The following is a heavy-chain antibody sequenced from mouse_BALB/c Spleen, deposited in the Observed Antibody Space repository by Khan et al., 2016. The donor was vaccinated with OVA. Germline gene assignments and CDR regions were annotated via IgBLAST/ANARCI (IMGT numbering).Heavy chain of an antibody. CDR1: GYTLTSYW. CDR3: ARLLINFDY. J-gene: IGHJ2*01. V-gene: IGHV1S81*02. CDR2: INPSNGRT. Sequence: QVQLQQPGAELVNPGASVNLSCKASGYTLTSYWMHWVKQRPGQGLEWIGEINPSNGRTNYHEQFKSKAPLPVDKSSSTAYMQLSSPTSEDSAVYYCARLLINFDYWGQGTTLTVSS. D-gene: IGHD2-1*01.